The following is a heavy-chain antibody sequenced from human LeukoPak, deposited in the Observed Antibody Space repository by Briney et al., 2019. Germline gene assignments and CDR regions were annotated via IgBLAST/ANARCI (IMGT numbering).Heavy chain of an antibody. CDR3: ARDPYDSSGFDY. Sequence: SQTLSLTCTVSGGSISSGDYYWSWIRQPPGKGLEWIGYIYYSGSTYYNPSLKSRVTIPVDTSKNQFSLKLSSVTAADTAVYYCARDPYDSSGFDYWGQGTLVTVSS. J-gene: IGHJ4*02. D-gene: IGHD3-22*01. CDR2: IYYSGST. V-gene: IGHV4-30-4*08. CDR1: GGSISSGDYY.